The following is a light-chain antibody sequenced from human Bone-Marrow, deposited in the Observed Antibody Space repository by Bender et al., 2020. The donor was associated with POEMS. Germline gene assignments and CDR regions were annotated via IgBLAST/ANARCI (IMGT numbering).Light chain of an antibody. CDR1: SSDVGGYYF. J-gene: IGLJ1*01. Sequence: QSALTQPASVSGSPGQSITISCTGTSSDVGGYYFVSWYQQHPGKAPKLMIYDVNYRPSGVSNRFSGAKSGNTASLTISGLQGEDEADYYCCTYAGSSVFYVFGTGTKVTVL. V-gene: IGLV2-14*01. CDR3: CTYAGSSVFYV. CDR2: DVN.